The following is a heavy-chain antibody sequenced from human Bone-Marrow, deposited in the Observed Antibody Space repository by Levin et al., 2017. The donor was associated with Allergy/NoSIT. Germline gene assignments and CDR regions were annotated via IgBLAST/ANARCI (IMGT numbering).Heavy chain of an antibody. CDR3: AKDIADGYNNGLQYYYAMDV. J-gene: IGHJ6*02. Sequence: GGSLRLSCAASGFTFDAYAMHWVRQVPGKGLEWVSGISSNSNSIAYADSVKGRFTISRDNGKNSLFLQMNNLRPEDTALYYCAKDIADGYNNGLQYYYAMDVWGQGTTITVSS. CDR2: ISSNSNSI. CDR1: GFTFDAYA. V-gene: IGHV3-9*01. D-gene: IGHD5-24*01.